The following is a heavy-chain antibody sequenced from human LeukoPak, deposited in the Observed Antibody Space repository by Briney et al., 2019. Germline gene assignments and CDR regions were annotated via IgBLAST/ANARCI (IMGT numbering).Heavy chain of an antibody. Sequence: SQTLSLTCAISGDSVSSNSAAWNWIRQSPSRGLEWLGRTYYRSKWYNDYAVSVKSRITINPDTSKNQFSLQLNSVTPEDTAVYYCARDVADYYDSSGYSAFDIWGQGTMVTVSS. D-gene: IGHD3-22*01. J-gene: IGHJ3*02. CDR3: ARDVADYYDSSGYSAFDI. CDR2: TYYRSKWYN. CDR1: GDSVSSNSAA. V-gene: IGHV6-1*01.